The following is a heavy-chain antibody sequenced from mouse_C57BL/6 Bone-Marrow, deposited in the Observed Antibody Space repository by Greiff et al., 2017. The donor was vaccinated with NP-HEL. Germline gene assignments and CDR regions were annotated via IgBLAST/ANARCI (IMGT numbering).Heavy chain of an antibody. V-gene: IGHV6-3*01. D-gene: IGHD4-1*01. CDR3: TTLGRWFAY. CDR2: IRLKSDNYAT. J-gene: IGHJ3*01. CDR1: GFTFSNYW. Sequence: EVKLVESGGGLVQPGGSMKLSCVASGFTFSNYWMNWVRQSPEKGLEWVAQIRLKSDNYATHYAESVKGRFTISRDDSKSSVYLQMNNLRAEDTGIYYCTTLGRWFAYWGQGTLVTVSA.